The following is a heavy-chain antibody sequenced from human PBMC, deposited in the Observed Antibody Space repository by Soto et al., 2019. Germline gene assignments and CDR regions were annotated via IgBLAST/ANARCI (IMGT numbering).Heavy chain of an antibody. CDR3: ARTNWNYGQNYYYYYMDV. Sequence: GGSLRLSCAASGFTFSSYSMNWVRQAPGKGLEWVSSISSSSSYIYYADSVKGRFTISRDNAKNSLYLQMNSLRAEDTAVYYCARTNWNYGQNYYYYYMDVWGKGTTVTVSS. CDR2: ISSSSSYI. CDR1: GFTFSSYS. V-gene: IGHV3-21*01. J-gene: IGHJ6*03. D-gene: IGHD1-7*01.